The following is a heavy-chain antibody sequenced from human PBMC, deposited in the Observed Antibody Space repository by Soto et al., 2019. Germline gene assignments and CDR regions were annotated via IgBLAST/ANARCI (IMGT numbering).Heavy chain of an antibody. CDR3: ARGRGYDFWSGYFSYYFDY. Sequence: SLTCAVYGGSFSGYYWSWIRQPPGKGLEWIGEINHSGRTNYNPSLKSRVTISVDTSKNQFSLKLSSVTAADTAVYYCARGRGYDFWSGYFSYYFDYWGQGTLVTV. D-gene: IGHD3-3*01. V-gene: IGHV4-34*01. J-gene: IGHJ4*02. CDR1: GGSFSGYY. CDR2: INHSGRT.